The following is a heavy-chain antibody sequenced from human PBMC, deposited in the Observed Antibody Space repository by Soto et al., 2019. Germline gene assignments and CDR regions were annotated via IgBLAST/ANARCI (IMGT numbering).Heavy chain of an antibody. CDR2: IYSGGST. V-gene: IGHV3-53*01. Sequence: GGSLRLSCAASGFTVSSNYMSWVRQAPGKGLEWVSVIYSGGSTYYADSVKGRFTISRDNSKNTLYLQMNSLRAEDTAVYYCARDSYGSGSYYKGGYYYYGMDVWGQGTTVTVSS. D-gene: IGHD3-10*01. CDR1: GFTVSSNY. J-gene: IGHJ6*02. CDR3: ARDSYGSGSYYKGGYYYYGMDV.